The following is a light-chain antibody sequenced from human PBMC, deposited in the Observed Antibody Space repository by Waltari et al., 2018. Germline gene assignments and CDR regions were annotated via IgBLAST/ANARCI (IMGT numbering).Light chain of an antibody. J-gene: IGKJ4*01. V-gene: IGKV3-11*01. CDR2: DTS. Sequence: DIVLTRSPATLSLSPGERATLSCRASQSVGSYLAWYQQKPGQAPRLLFYDTSSRATGVPARFTASGSGTDFSLTISSLDPEDFAVYYCQQRGNWPLTFGGGTKVEIK. CDR1: QSVGSY. CDR3: QQRGNWPLT.